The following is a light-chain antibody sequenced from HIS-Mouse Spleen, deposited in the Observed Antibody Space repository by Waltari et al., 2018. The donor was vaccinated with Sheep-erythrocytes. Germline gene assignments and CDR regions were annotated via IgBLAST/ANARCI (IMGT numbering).Light chain of an antibody. Sequence: QSVLTQPPSVSEAPRQRVTISCSGSSSNIGNNAVNWYQQLPGKAPKLLIYYDDLLPSGVSNRFSGSKSGNTASLTISGLQAEDGADYYCSSFTSSSTLVFGTGTKVTVL. CDR1: SSNIGNNA. CDR3: SSFTSSSTLV. J-gene: IGLJ1*01. CDR2: YDD. V-gene: IGLV1-36*01.